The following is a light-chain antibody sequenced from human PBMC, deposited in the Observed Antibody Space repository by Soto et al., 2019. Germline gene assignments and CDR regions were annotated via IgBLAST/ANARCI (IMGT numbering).Light chain of an antibody. CDR2: GAS. V-gene: IGKV3-20*01. Sequence: EIVLTQSPGTLSLSPGERATLSCRASQSVSSSYLGWYQQKPGQAPRLLIYGASNRATCIPDRFSGIGSGTDFTLTISRLEPEDFAVYYCQHYGSSPLTFGEGTKVEIK. J-gene: IGKJ4*01. CDR3: QHYGSSPLT. CDR1: QSVSSSY.